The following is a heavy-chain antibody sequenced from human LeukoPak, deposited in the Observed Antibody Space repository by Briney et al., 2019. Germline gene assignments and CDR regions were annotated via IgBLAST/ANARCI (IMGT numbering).Heavy chain of an antibody. D-gene: IGHD3-3*01. CDR1: RLTFSSYV. V-gene: IGHV3-23*01. J-gene: IGHJ5*01. CDR2: ISGCVGST. CDR3: AKGAIIGKFWYS. Sequence: PGGPLRLSCAPSRLTFSSYVMTWVGRAPGKELEWVSVISGCVGSTYYPVPVRARFTISRDNSKNTLYVQMNSLRAEHTAVYYCAKGAIIGKFWYSGGQGTLVSVSS.